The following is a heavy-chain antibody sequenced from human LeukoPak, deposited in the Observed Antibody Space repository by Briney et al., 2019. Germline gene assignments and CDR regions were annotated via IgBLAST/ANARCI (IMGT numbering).Heavy chain of an antibody. D-gene: IGHD2-8*01. V-gene: IGHV1-46*01. CDR2: IYPRDGST. CDR1: GYSFTSNY. Sequence: ASVTVSCTASGYSFTSNYIHWVRQAPGQGLEWMGMIYPRDGSTSYAQEFQGRVTVTRDTSTSTVHMELSGLRSEDTAVYYCATLRGYCTNGVCYNYFDYWGQGTLVTVSS. J-gene: IGHJ4*02. CDR3: ATLRGYCTNGVCYNYFDY.